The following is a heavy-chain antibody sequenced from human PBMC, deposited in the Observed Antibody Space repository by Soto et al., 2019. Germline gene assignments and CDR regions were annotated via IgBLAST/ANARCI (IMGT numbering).Heavy chain of an antibody. CDR2: ISGSGGST. CDR3: GKVGVGSSAPFGGHYSYCGRDI. CDR1: GFTFSSYA. Sequence: EVQLLESGGGLVQPGGSLRLSCAASGFTFSSYAMSWVRQAPGKGLEWVSAISGSGGSTYCADSVKGRFNISRDNSKNTLYLKMNGRRPEKTAVYYCGKVGVGSSAPFGGHYSYCGRDIGAQGPKVTVSS. D-gene: IGHD6-6*01. V-gene: IGHV3-23*01. J-gene: IGHJ6*02.